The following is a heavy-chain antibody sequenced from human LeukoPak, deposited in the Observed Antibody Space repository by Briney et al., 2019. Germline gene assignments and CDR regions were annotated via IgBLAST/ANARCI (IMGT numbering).Heavy chain of an antibody. CDR3: ARDNYYDSSGYPVNAFDI. CDR2: ISSSGSTI. D-gene: IGHD3-22*01. CDR1: GFTFSSYE. Sequence: GGSLRLSCAASGFTFSSYEMNWVRQAPGKGLEWVSYISSSGSTIYYADSVKGRFTISRDNAKNSLYLQMNSLRAEDTAVYYCARDNYYDSSGYPVNAFDIWGRGTMVTVSS. V-gene: IGHV3-48*03. J-gene: IGHJ3*02.